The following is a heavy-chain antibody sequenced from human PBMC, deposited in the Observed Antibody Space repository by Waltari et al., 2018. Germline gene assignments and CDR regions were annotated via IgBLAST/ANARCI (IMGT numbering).Heavy chain of an antibody. Sequence: QLQLQESGPGLVKPSETLSLVCTVPGGSISGNNYYWAWIRQPPGKGLGLEWIGSIYYSGTTYYNPSLKSRVTMSVDTSKNQFSLKLTTVTAADTAVYYCARSGFHYGEFDPWGQGTLVTVSS. J-gene: IGHJ5*02. V-gene: IGHV4-39*01. CDR2: IYYSGTT. D-gene: IGHD5-18*01. CDR1: GGSISGNNYY. CDR3: ARSGFHYGEFDP.